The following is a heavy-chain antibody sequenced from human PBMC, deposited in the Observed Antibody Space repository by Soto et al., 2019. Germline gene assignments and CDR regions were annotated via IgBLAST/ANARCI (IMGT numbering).Heavy chain of an antibody. Sequence: QVQLVESGGGVVQPGRSLRLSCAASGFTFSSYGMHWVRQAPGKGLEWVAVISYDGSNKYYADSVKGRFTISRDNSKNTLYLQMNSLRAEDTAVYYCAKAHFTTMIVDGMDVWGQGTTVTVSS. CDR3: AKAHFTTMIVDGMDV. J-gene: IGHJ6*02. V-gene: IGHV3-30*18. CDR1: GFTFSSYG. CDR2: ISYDGSNK. D-gene: IGHD3-22*01.